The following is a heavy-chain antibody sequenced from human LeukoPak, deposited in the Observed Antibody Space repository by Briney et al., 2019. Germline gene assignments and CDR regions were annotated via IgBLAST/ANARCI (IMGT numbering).Heavy chain of an antibody. CDR2: IWYDGSNK. CDR3: ASSLSGYSSSWYDR. V-gene: IGHV3-33*01. CDR1: GFTFSSYG. Sequence: PGGSLRLSCAASGFTFSSYGMHWVRQAPGKGLEWVAVIWYDGSNKYYADSMKGRFTISRDNSKNTLYLQMNSLRAEDTAVYYCASSLSGYSSSWYDRWGQGTLVTVSS. J-gene: IGHJ5*02. D-gene: IGHD6-13*01.